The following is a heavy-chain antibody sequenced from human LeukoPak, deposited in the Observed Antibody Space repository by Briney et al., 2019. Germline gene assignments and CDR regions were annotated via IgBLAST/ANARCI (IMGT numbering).Heavy chain of an antibody. CDR3: ARGDGGYDIWTGYYLGWFDR. J-gene: IGHJ5*02. D-gene: IGHD3-9*01. CDR1: GGSISSGGYY. V-gene: IGHV4-31*03. Sequence: SQTLSLTCTVSGGSISSGGYYWSWIRQHPGKGLEWIVYIYYSGRTYYNPSLKSRVTISVNTSKNQFSLKLSSVTAADTAVYYSARGDGGYDIWTGYYLGWFDRWGQGTLVTVSS. CDR2: IYYSGRT.